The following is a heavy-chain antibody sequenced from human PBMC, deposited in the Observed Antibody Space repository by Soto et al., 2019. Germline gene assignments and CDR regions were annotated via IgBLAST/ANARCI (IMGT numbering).Heavy chain of an antibody. CDR3: XXXXXPAGY. CDR1: GYTFTSYA. CDR2: ISAYNGNT. V-gene: IGHV1-18*01. Sequence: QVQLVQSGAEVKKPGASVKVSCKASGYTFTSYAISWVRQAPGQGLEWMGWISAYNGNTNYAQKLQGRVTMTTDTSTTTAYMELRSLXSXXXXXXXXXXXXXPAGYWGQGTLVTVSS. J-gene: IGHJ4*02.